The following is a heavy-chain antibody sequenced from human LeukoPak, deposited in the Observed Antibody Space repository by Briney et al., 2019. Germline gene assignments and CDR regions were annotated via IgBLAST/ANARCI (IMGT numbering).Heavy chain of an antibody. J-gene: IGHJ4*02. CDR2: IYYSGST. CDR3: ARHHAIAAAGFDY. D-gene: IGHD6-13*01. V-gene: IGHV4-39*01. Sequence: SSETLSLTCTVSGGSISSSSYYWGWIHQPPGKGLEWIGSIYYSGSTYYNPSLKSRVTISVDTSKNQFSLKLSSVTAADTAVYYCARHHAIAAAGFDYWGQGTLSPSPQ. CDR1: GGSISSSSYY.